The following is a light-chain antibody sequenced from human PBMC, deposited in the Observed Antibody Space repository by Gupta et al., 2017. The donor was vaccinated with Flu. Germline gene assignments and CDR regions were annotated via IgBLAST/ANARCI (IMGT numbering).Light chain of an antibody. CDR2: GAS. J-gene: IGKJ4*01. CDR3: QQENSFPIP. CDR1: QGISTY. Sequence: DIQMTQSPSSLYASVGDRVTITCRASQGISTYLAWFQQKPGMAPKSLIYGASRGESGVPLKFSGSGSGTDFTLTISSLQPEDFATYYCQQENSFPIPFGGGTKVEIK. V-gene: IGKV1-16*02.